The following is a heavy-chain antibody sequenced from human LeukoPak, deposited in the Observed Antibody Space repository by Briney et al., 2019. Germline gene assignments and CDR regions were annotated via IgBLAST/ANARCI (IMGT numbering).Heavy chain of an antibody. V-gene: IGHV3-53*01. CDR1: GFTVSSNY. J-gene: IGHJ4*02. CDR2: IYSGGSR. Sequence: GGSLRLSCAASGFTVSSNYMSWVRQAPGKGLEWVSIIYSGGSRYYADSVKGRFTISRDNSKNTLYLQMNTLRAEDTAVYYCARYKTAGDYFDYWDQGTLVTVSS. D-gene: IGHD2-21*02. CDR3: ARYKTAGDYFDY.